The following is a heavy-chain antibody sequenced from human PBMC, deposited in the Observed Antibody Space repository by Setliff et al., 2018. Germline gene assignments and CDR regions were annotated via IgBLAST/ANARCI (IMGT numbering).Heavy chain of an antibody. CDR3: ARGVYCSSTSCSPGLNWFDP. Sequence: SETLSLTCAVYGGSFSGYYWSWIRQPPGKGLEWIGEINHSGSTNYNPSLKSRVTISVDTSKNQFSLTLSSVTAADTAVYYCARGVYCSSTSCSPGLNWFDPWGQGTLVTV. D-gene: IGHD2-2*01. CDR1: GGSFSGYY. CDR2: INHSGST. J-gene: IGHJ5*02. V-gene: IGHV4-34*01.